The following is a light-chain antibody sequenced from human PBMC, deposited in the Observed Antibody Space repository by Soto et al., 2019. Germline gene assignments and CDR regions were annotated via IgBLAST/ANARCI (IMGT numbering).Light chain of an antibody. CDR1: QTVSSNN. V-gene: IGKV3-20*01. CDR3: QQYGSSPFT. Sequence: DIVLTQSPGTLSLSPGERATLSCRASQTVSSNNLAWYQQKRGQAPRLLIYGASSRAAAIPDRFRGSGSGTDFTLIISSLAPEDSAVYYCQQYGSSPFTFGPGTAVDIK. CDR2: GAS. J-gene: IGKJ3*01.